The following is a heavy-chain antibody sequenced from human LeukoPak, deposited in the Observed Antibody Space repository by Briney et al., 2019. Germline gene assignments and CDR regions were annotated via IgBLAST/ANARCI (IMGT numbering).Heavy chain of an antibody. Sequence: SETLSLTCSVFGGSIDGSDYYWGWIRQPPGKGLEWIGSMHYSGSSYYNPSFKSRLTQSLDTSRNHFSLNLSSVTAADTAVYYCARGRGSGGYFDPWGQGTLVTVSS. D-gene: IGHD2-15*01. CDR2: MHYSGSS. V-gene: IGHV4-39*07. CDR3: ARGRGSGGYFDP. CDR1: GGSIDGSDYY. J-gene: IGHJ5*02.